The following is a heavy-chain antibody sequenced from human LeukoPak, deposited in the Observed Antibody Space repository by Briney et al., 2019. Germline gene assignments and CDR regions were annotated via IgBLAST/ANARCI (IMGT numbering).Heavy chain of an antibody. CDR2: ICYSGST. CDR3: GRGGIVAAASGIDF. V-gene: IGHV4-39*07. Sequence: PSETLSLTCSVSGGSIGSSSYCWGWIRQPPGKGLEWIGTICYSGSTFYNPSLKSRVTISVDRPKNQFSLKLSSVTAADTAVYYCGRGGIVAAASGIDFWGPGTLVTVSS. D-gene: IGHD6-13*01. CDR1: GGSIGSSSYC. J-gene: IGHJ4*02.